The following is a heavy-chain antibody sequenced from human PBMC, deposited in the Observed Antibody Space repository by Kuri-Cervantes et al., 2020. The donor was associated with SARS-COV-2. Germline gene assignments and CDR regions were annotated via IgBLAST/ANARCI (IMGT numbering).Heavy chain of an antibody. D-gene: IGHD1-26*01. CDR1: GSSMRNYY. J-gene: IGHJ4*02. Sequence: SETLSLTCSVSGSSMRNYYWSWIRQPPGKGLEWIGYAHYRGSTNYSPSLKSRVTITVDTSNNQFSLNVTSVTAADTAVYYCARVGARGLDFWGQGTLVTVSS. CDR3: ARVGARGLDF. V-gene: IGHV4-59*12. CDR2: AHYRGST.